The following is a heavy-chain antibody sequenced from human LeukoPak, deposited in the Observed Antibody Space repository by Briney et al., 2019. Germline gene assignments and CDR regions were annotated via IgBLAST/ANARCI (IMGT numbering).Heavy chain of an antibody. D-gene: IGHD5-12*01. CDR1: GFSLSTSGMX. CDR2: IDWDDGK. Sequence: ESGPTLVNPTQTLTLTCTFSGFSLSTSGMXVSWIRQPPGKALEWLARIDWDDGKYYSTSLTTRLTISKDTSKHQVVLTMTNMDPVDTATYYCARGGRGYMNYWGQGTLVTVST. CDR3: ARGGRGYMNY. V-gene: IGHV2-70*11. J-gene: IGHJ4*02.